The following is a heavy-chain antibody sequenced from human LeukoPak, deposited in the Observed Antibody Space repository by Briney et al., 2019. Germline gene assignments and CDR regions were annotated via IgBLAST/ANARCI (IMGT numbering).Heavy chain of an antibody. D-gene: IGHD3-3*01. CDR2: IYYSGST. Sequence: SETLSLTCTVSGGSISSSSYYWGWIRQPPGKGLEWIGSIYYSGSTYYNPSLKSRVTISVDTSKNQFSLKLSSVAAADTAVYYCARHGGTYYDFWSGLLGDYYYYGMDVWGQGTTVTVSS. CDR3: ARHGGTYYDFWSGLLGDYYYYGMDV. J-gene: IGHJ6*02. V-gene: IGHV4-39*01. CDR1: GGSISSSSYY.